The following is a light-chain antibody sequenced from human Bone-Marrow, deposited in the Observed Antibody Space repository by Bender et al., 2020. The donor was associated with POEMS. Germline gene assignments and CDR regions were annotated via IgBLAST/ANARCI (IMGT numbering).Light chain of an antibody. CDR2: DVS. Sequence: QSALTQPASVSGSPGQSITISCTGTINDVGDYDYVSWYQHHPGKAPKLMIYDVSYRPSGLSFRFTGSKSGNTASLTISGLQAEDEADYYCASYAGSFTVVFGGGTKLTVL. CDR3: ASYAGSFTVV. J-gene: IGLJ2*01. V-gene: IGLV2-14*03. CDR1: INDVGDYDY.